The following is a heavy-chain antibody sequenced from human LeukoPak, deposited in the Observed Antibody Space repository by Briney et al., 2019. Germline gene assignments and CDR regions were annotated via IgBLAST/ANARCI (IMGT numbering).Heavy chain of an antibody. Sequence: ASVKVSCKASGYTFTSYDINWVRQATGKGLEWMGWMNPNSGNTGYAQKFQGRVTMTRDTSISTAYMELSSLRSEDTAVYYCARGRFRWELEIRDFDYWGQGTLVTVSS. CDR1: GYTFTSYD. D-gene: IGHD1-26*01. CDR2: MNPNSGNT. J-gene: IGHJ4*02. CDR3: ARGRFRWELEIRDFDY. V-gene: IGHV1-8*01.